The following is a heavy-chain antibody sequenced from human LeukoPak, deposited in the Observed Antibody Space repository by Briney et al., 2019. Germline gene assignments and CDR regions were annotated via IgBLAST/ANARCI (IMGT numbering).Heavy chain of an antibody. V-gene: IGHV1-8*01. CDR3: ARKVWGYGGNSGSGSVNWFDP. Sequence: ASVKVSCKASGYTFTSYDINWVRQATGQGLEWMGWMNPNSGNTGYAQKFQGRVTMTRNTSISTAYMELSSLRSDDTAVYYCARKVWGYGGNSGSGSVNWFDPWGQGTLVTVSS. J-gene: IGHJ5*02. D-gene: IGHD4-23*01. CDR2: MNPNSGNT. CDR1: GYTFTSYD.